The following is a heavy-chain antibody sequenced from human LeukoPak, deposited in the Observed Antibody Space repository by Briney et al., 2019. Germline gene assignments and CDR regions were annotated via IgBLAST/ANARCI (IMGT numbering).Heavy chain of an antibody. CDR3: ATAEGSSSWYYFDY. CDR1: GYTLTELS. CDR2: FDPEDGET. J-gene: IGHJ4*02. D-gene: IGHD6-13*01. V-gene: IGHV1-24*01. Sequence: GASVKVSCKVSGYTLTELSMHWVRQAPGKGLEWMGGFDPEDGETIYAQKFQGRVTMTEDTSTDTAYMELSSLRSEDTAVYYCATAEGSSSWYYFDYWGQGTLVTVSS.